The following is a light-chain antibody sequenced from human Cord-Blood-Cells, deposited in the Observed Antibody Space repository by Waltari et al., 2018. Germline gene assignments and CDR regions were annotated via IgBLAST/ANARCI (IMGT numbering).Light chain of an antibody. Sequence: QSALTQPASVSGSPGQSITLSCTGTSSDVGGYNYVSWYQQHPGKAPKLMIYYVSNRTSVVSNRFSGSKSGNTPSHTISELQAEDEADYYCSSYTSSITLYDFGTGTKVTVL. CDR3: SSYTSSITLYD. J-gene: IGLJ1*01. CDR1: SSDVGGYNY. CDR2: YVS. V-gene: IGLV2-14*01.